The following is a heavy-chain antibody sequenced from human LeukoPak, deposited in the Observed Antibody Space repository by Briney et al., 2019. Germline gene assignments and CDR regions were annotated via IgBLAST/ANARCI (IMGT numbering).Heavy chain of an antibody. V-gene: IGHV3-23*01. Sequence: GGSLRLSCAASGFTFSSYAMSWVRQAPGKGPEWVSGISGNGGSTNYADSVKGRLTTSRDNSKNTLFLQMNSLRAEDTAVYYCAKEQWLGRTFYGLDVWGQGTTVTVSS. CDR2: ISGNGGST. J-gene: IGHJ6*02. CDR3: AKEQWLGRTFYGLDV. D-gene: IGHD6-19*01. CDR1: GFTFSSYA.